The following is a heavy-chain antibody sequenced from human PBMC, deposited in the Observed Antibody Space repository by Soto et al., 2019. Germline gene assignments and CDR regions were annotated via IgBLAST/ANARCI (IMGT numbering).Heavy chain of an antibody. Sequence: GGSLRLSCAAYGFTFSRYAIHWVRQAPGKGLEWVAVISRDGSNKYYVDSVRGRFTISRDNSKNTLYLQMNSLRDEDTAVYYCARSRNSAVADSFDFWGQGTLVTVSS. V-gene: IGHV3-30*04. CDR3: ARSRNSAVADSFDF. CDR2: ISRDGSNK. J-gene: IGHJ4*02. D-gene: IGHD3-10*01. CDR1: GFTFSRYA.